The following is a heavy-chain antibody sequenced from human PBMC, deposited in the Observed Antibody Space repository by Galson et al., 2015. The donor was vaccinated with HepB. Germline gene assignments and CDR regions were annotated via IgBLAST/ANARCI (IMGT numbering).Heavy chain of an antibody. Sequence: SVKVSCKASGGTFSSYAISWVRQAPGQGLEWMGRIIPILGIANYAQKFQGRVTITADKSTSTAYMELSSLRSEDTAVYYCARAFVPTIAPTGVWGQGTLVTVSS. J-gene: IGHJ4*02. CDR3: ARAFVPTIAPTGV. CDR1: GGTFSSYA. V-gene: IGHV1-69*04. CDR2: IIPILGIA. D-gene: IGHD4-11*01.